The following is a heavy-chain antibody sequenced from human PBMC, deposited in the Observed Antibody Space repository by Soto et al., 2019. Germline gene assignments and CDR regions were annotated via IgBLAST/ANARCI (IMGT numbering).Heavy chain of an antibody. Sequence: EVQLLESGGGLVQPGGSLRLSCAAAGFTFSSYAMSWVRQAPGKGLEWVSAISGSGGSTYYADSVKGRFTISRDNSKNTLYLQMNILRAEDTAVYYCAKDLEYSSSSYFDYWGQGTLVTVSS. CDR2: ISGSGGST. CDR3: AKDLEYSSSSYFDY. V-gene: IGHV3-23*01. CDR1: GFTFSSYA. J-gene: IGHJ4*02. D-gene: IGHD6-6*01.